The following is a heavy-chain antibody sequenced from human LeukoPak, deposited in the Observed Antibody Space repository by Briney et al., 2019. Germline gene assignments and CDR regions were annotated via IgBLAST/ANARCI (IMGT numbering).Heavy chain of an antibody. J-gene: IGHJ4*02. D-gene: IGHD5-18*01. V-gene: IGHV1-2*02. CDR2: INPSGGST. CDR3: AGGPDTAMDY. Sequence: ASVKVSCKASGYTFTSYYMHWVRQAPGQGLEWMGIINPSGGSTNYAQKFQGRVTMTRDTSISTAYMELSRLRSDDTAVYYCAGGPDTAMDYWGQGTLVTVSS. CDR1: GYTFTSYY.